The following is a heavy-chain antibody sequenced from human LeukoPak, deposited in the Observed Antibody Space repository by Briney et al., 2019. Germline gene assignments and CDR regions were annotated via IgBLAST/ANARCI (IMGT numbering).Heavy chain of an antibody. Sequence: KPSQTLSLTCTVSGGSISSGGYYWSWIRQHPGKGLEWIGYIYYSGSTYYNPSLKSRVTISVDTSKNQFTLKLSSVTAADTAVYYCARLNWGSIYYFDYWGQGTLVTVSS. V-gene: IGHV4-31*03. J-gene: IGHJ4*02. D-gene: IGHD7-27*01. CDR2: IYYSGST. CDR3: ARLNWGSIYYFDY. CDR1: GGSISSGGYY.